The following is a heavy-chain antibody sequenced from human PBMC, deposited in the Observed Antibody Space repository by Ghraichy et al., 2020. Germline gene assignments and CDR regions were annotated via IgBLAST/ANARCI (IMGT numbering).Heavy chain of an antibody. Sequence: GGSLRLSCAASGFTFSSYSMNWVRQAPGKGLEWVSSISSSSSYIYYADSVKGRFTISRDNAKNSLYLQMNSLRAEDTAVYYCARDTYYDFWSGYYPVLPNPRKGGYYYGMDVWGQGTTVTVSS. CDR3: ARDTYYDFWSGYYPVLPNPRKGGYYYGMDV. CDR1: GFTFSSYS. D-gene: IGHD3-3*01. V-gene: IGHV3-21*01. J-gene: IGHJ6*02. CDR2: ISSSSSYI.